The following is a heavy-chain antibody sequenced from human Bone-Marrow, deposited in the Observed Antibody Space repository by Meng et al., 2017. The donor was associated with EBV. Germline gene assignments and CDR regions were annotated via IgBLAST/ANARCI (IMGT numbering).Heavy chain of an antibody. J-gene: IGHJ4*02. Sequence: QVQLVESGGGLVKPGGSLRLSCSASGFTFSDYYMTWIRQAPGKGLEWLSYISSRGSTMYYADSVKGRFTISRDNARNSLYLQMNSLRAEDTAVYYCARVLYGPAELPFDYWGQGTLVTVSS. CDR3: ARVLYGPAELPFDY. CDR2: ISSRGSTM. D-gene: IGHD1-1*01. CDR1: GFTFSDYY. V-gene: IGHV3-11*01.